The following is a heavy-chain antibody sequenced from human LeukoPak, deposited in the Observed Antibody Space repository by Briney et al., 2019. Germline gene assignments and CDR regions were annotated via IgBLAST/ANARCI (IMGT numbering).Heavy chain of an antibody. CDR1: GGSISSSSYY. CDR3: ARDRGGSSGWYGFDY. CDR2: IYYSGST. D-gene: IGHD6-19*01. J-gene: IGHJ4*02. Sequence: SETLSLTCTVSGGSISSSSYYWGWIRQPPGKGLEWIGSIYYSGSTNYNPSLKSRVTISVDTSKNQFSLKLSSVTAADTAVYYCARDRGGSSGWYGFDYWGQGTLVTVSS. V-gene: IGHV4-39*07.